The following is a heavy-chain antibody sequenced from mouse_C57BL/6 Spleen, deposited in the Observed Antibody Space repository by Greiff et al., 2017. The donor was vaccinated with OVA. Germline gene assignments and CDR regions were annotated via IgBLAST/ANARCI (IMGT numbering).Heavy chain of an antibody. V-gene: IGHV2-9-1*01. D-gene: IGHD1-1*01. J-gene: IGHJ2*01. Sequence: QVQLKQSGPGLVAPSQSLSITCTVSGFSLTSYAISWVRQPPGKGLEWLGVIWTGGGTNYNSALKSRLSISKDNSKSQVFLKMNSLQTDDTARYYCARNYYGSSPYYFDYWGQGTTLTVSS. CDR2: IWTGGGT. CDR3: ARNYYGSSPYYFDY. CDR1: GFSLTSYA.